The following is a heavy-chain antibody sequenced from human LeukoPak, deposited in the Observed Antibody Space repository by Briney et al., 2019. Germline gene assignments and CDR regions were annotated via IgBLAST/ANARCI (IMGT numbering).Heavy chain of an antibody. Sequence: GASVKVSCKASGGTFSSYAISWVRQAPGQGLEWMGGIIPIFGTANYAQEFQGRVTITADKSTSTAYMELSSLRSEDTAVYYCASPRYCSGGSCYNFDYWGQGTLVTVSS. J-gene: IGHJ4*02. D-gene: IGHD2-15*01. CDR3: ASPRYCSGGSCYNFDY. V-gene: IGHV1-69*06. CDR1: GGTFSSYA. CDR2: IIPIFGTA.